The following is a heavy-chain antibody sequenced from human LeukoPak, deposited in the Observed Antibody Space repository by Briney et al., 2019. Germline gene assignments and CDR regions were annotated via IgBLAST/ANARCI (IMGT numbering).Heavy chain of an antibody. V-gene: IGHV3-23*01. CDR2: INRDDGST. CDR1: GFTFDDYA. CDR3: AKSSRLYFDY. D-gene: IGHD4-11*01. Sequence: GGSLRLTCTASGFTFDDYAMRWVRQAPGKGLEWVSTINRDDGSTYYTDSVKGRFTISRDNSKNTLYLQMNGLRAEDTAVYYCAKSSRLYFDYWGQGTLVTVSS. J-gene: IGHJ4*02.